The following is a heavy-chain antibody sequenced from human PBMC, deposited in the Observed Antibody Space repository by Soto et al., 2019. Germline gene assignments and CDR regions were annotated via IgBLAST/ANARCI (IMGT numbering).Heavy chain of an antibody. CDR2: IIPIFGTA. Sequence: QVQLVQSGAEVKKPGSSVKVSCKASGGTFSSYAISWVRQAPGQGLEWMGGIIPIFGTANYAQKFQGRVTMTADDSTSSAYMELCRLRSEDTAGYYCARGLRDTWNFPGMDVWGQGTTVTVSS. D-gene: IGHD1-7*01. J-gene: IGHJ6*02. V-gene: IGHV1-69*01. CDR1: GGTFSSYA. CDR3: ARGLRDTWNFPGMDV.